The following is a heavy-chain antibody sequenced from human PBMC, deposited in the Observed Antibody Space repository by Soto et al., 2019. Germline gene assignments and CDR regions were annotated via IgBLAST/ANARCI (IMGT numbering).Heavy chain of an antibody. J-gene: IGHJ5*02. CDR3: ARLGGEDIVVVPAATGWYDP. CDR1: GYTFTSYG. CDR2: ISAYNGNT. Sequence: ASVKVSCKASGYTFTSYGISWVRQAPGQGLEWMGWISAYNGNTNYAQKLQGRVTMTTDTSTSTAYMELRSLRSDDTAVYYCARLGGEDIVVVPAATGWYDPWGQGTLVTVSS. V-gene: IGHV1-18*01. D-gene: IGHD2-2*01.